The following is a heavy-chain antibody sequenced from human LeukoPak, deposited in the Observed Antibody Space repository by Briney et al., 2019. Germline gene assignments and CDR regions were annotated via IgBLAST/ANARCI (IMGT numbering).Heavy chain of an antibody. D-gene: IGHD3-10*01. CDR2: VSKDGNTK. CDR1: GFTFSTYA. Sequence: GRSLRLSCVASGFTFSTYAIHWVRQAPGKGLEWVAVVSKDGNTKYYADSVKGRFTISRDNSKNTLYLQMNSLRAEDTSVYYCARALTSSGRGAFDIWGQGTMVTVSS. J-gene: IGHJ3*02. V-gene: IGHV3-30*04. CDR3: ARALTSSGRGAFDI.